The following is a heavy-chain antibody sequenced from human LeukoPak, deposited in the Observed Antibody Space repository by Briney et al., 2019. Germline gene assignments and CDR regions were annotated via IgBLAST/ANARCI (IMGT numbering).Heavy chain of an antibody. J-gene: IGHJ4*02. CDR3: ARSHSGSYSGGNFDY. CDR1: GGSISSGGYY. CDR2: IYYSGST. D-gene: IGHD1-26*01. Sequence: PSQTLSLTCTVSGGSISSGGYYWSWIRQHPGKGLEWIGYIYYSGSTYYNPSLKSRVTISVDTSKNQFSLKLSSVTAADTAVYYCARSHSGSYSGGNFDYWGQGTLVTVSS. V-gene: IGHV4-31*03.